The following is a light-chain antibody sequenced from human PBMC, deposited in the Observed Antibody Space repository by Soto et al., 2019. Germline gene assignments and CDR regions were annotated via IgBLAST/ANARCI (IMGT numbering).Light chain of an antibody. J-gene: IGLJ2*01. Sequence: QPVLTQSSSASASLGSSVKLTCTLSSGHSSYTIAWHQQQPGKAPRFLMKVEGSGSYNKGSGVPDRFSGSSSGADRCLTISTLQFEDGADYCCETWDSNNRVFGGGTKLTVL. CDR1: SGHSSYT. V-gene: IGLV4-60*02. CDR3: ETWDSNNRV. CDR2: VEGSGSY.